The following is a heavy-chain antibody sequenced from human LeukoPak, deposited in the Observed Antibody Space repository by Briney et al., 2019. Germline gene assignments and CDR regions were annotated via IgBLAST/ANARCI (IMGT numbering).Heavy chain of an antibody. Sequence: PGGSLRLSCAASGFTFSSYGMHWVRQAPGKGLEWVAVIWYDGSNKYYADSVKGRFTISRDNSKNTLYLQMNSLRAEDTAVHYCARESVDCSGGSCYSDSYYYYGMDVWGQGTTVTVSS. CDR3: ARESVDCSGGSCYSDSYYYYGMDV. CDR1: GFTFSSYG. D-gene: IGHD2-15*01. J-gene: IGHJ6*02. CDR2: IWYDGSNK. V-gene: IGHV3-33*01.